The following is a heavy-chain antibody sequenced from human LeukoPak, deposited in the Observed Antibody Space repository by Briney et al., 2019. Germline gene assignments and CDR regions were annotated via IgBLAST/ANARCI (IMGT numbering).Heavy chain of an antibody. D-gene: IGHD5-18*01. Sequence: SETLSLTCTVSGGSISSYFWSWIRQPAGKGLEWIGRIYTSGSTNYNPSLKSRVTMSVDTSKKQFSLKLTSVTAADTAVYYCARALGRDTAMVLGYWGQGTLVTVSS. CDR1: GGSISSYF. CDR2: IYTSGST. CDR3: ARALGRDTAMVLGY. J-gene: IGHJ4*02. V-gene: IGHV4-4*07.